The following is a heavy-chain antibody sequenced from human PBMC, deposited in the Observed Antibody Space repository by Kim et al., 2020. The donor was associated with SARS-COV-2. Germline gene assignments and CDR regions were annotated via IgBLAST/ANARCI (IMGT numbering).Heavy chain of an antibody. CDR3: AKDRRYYDFWSGYLKGGPPAYYYYYYGMDL. Sequence: GGSLRLSCAASGFTFSSYGMHWVRQAPGKGLEWVAVISYDGSNKYYADSVKGRFTISRDNSKNTLYLQMNSLRAEDTAVYYCAKDRRYYDFWSGYLKGGPPAYYYYYYGMDLWGRGPTVTVSS. CDR2: ISYDGSNK. V-gene: IGHV3-30*18. D-gene: IGHD3-3*01. CDR1: GFTFSSYG. J-gene: IGHJ6*01.